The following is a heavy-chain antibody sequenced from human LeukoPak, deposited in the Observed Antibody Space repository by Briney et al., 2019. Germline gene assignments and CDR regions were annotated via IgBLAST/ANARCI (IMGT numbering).Heavy chain of an antibody. V-gene: IGHV3-48*03. J-gene: IGHJ3*02. CDR1: GFTFGGYE. CDR2: TGTSGTTI. Sequence: GGSLRLSCAASGFTFGGYEMNWVRQAPGKGLEWVSYTGTSGTTIYADSVKGRFTISRDNAKNSLYLQMNSLRAEDTAVYYCARGGYCSTTICYLWNAFDIWGQGTTVTVSS. D-gene: IGHD2-2*01. CDR3: ARGGYCSTTICYLWNAFDI.